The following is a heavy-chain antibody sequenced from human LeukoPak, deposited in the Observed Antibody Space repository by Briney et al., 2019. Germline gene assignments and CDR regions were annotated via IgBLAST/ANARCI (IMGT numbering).Heavy chain of an antibody. D-gene: IGHD3-22*01. CDR3: TREPPGTMIVVVTDYFDY. V-gene: IGHV3-49*03. Sequence: GGSLRLSCTASGFTFGDYAMSWFRQAPGMGLEWVGFIRSKAYGGTTEYAASVKGRFTISRDDSKSIAYLQMNSLKTEDTAVYYCTREPPGTMIVVVTDYFDYWGQGTLVTVSS. CDR2: IRSKAYGGTT. CDR1: GFTFGDYA. J-gene: IGHJ4*02.